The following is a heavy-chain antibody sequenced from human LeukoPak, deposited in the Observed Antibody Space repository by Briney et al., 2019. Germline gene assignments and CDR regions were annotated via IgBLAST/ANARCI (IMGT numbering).Heavy chain of an antibody. Sequence: SETLSLTCTVSGGSISSYYWSWIRQPAGKGLEWIGRIYTSGSTNYNPSLKSRVTMSVDTSKNQFSLKLSSVTAADTAVYYCARLHYGGNYGYYYYYMDVWGKGTTVTISS. D-gene: IGHD4-23*01. CDR1: GGSISSYY. J-gene: IGHJ6*03. V-gene: IGHV4-4*07. CDR2: IYTSGST. CDR3: ARLHYGGNYGYYYYYMDV.